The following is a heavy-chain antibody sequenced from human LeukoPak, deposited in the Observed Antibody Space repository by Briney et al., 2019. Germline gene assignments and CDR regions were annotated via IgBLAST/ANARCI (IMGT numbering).Heavy chain of an antibody. Sequence: GASVKVSCKASGYTFTGYYMHWVRQAPGQGLEWMGWINPNSGGTNYAQKFQGRVTMTRDTSISTAYMELSRLRSDDTAVYYCARGVATTNLPQYYYYMDVWGEGTTVTVSS. D-gene: IGHD5-12*01. J-gene: IGHJ6*03. CDR2: INPNSGGT. V-gene: IGHV1-2*02. CDR1: GYTFTGYY. CDR3: ARGVATTNLPQYYYYMDV.